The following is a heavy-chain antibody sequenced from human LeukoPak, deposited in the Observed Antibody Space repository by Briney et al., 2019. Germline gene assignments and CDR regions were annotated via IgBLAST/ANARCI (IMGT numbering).Heavy chain of an antibody. Sequence: GGSLRLSCAASGFTFSSYSMNWVRQAPGKGLEWVSSISSSSSYIYYADSVKGRFTISRDNAKNSLYLQMNSLRAEDTAVYYCARDFFAGFGENDYWGQGTLVTVSS. CDR3: ARDFFAGFGENDY. V-gene: IGHV3-21*01. CDR2: ISSSSSYI. CDR1: GFTFSSYS. J-gene: IGHJ4*02. D-gene: IGHD3-10*01.